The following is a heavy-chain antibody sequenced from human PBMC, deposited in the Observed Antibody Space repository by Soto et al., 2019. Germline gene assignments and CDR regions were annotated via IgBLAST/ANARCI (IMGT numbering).Heavy chain of an antibody. CDR2: TYYRSKWYN. D-gene: IGHD6-19*01. Sequence: SQTLSLTCAISGDSVSSNSAAWNWIRQSPSRGLEWLGRTYYRSKWYNDYAVSVKSRITINPDTSKNQFSLQLNSVTPEDTAVCYCARDHSSGWYSPYYYGMDVCGQGTTVTVS. J-gene: IGHJ6*02. CDR3: ARDHSSGWYSPYYYGMDV. CDR1: GDSVSSNSAA. V-gene: IGHV6-1*01.